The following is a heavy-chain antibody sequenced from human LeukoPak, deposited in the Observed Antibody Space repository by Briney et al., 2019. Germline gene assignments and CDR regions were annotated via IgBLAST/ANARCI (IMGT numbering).Heavy chain of an antibody. CDR3: ARVKGAQANNWFDP. Sequence: GASVKVSCKASGYTFTSYGITWVRQAPGQGLEWMGWISAYNGNTNYAQKLQGRVTMTTDTSTSTAYMELRSLRSDDTAVYYCARVKGAQANNWFDPWGQGTLVTVSS. J-gene: IGHJ5*02. V-gene: IGHV1-18*01. CDR1: GYTFTSYG. CDR2: ISAYNGNT.